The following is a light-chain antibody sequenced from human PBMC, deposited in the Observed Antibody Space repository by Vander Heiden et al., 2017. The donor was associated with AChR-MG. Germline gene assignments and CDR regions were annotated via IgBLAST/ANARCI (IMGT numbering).Light chain of an antibody. J-gene: IGLJ2*01. CDR3: SSYAGNYIVVL. V-gene: IGLV2-8*01. CDR1: SSDIGAYTS. Sequence: QSALTQPPSASGSLGQSVTLSCTGTSSDIGAYTSVSWYQQYPGKAPRLLIYEVKQRPAGVPDRVSGSKYGNTASLTVSVLQAEDEADYYCSSYAGNYIVVLFGGGTRLTVL. CDR2: EVK.